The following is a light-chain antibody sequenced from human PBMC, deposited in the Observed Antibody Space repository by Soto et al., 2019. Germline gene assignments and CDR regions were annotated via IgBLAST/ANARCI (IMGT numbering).Light chain of an antibody. CDR1: QSISIY. CDR2: AAS. CDR3: QQSYSTWRT. J-gene: IGKJ1*01. Sequence: DIQMTQSPSSLSASVGDRVTITCRASQSISIYLNWYQQKPGKAPKLLIYAASTLQSGVPSRFSGSGSGTDFTLTITSLQPEDFATYYCQQSYSTWRTFGQGTKVEIK. V-gene: IGKV1-39*01.